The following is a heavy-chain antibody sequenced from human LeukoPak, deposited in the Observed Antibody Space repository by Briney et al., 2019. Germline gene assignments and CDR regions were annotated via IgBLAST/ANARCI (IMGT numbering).Heavy chain of an antibody. J-gene: IGHJ4*02. D-gene: IGHD6-19*01. Sequence: PGGSLRLSCVASGFTLSSYAMNWVRQAPGKGLEWVSVISGSGGSTYYADSVKGRFTISRDNSRDTLYLQMNSLRAEDTAVYYCAKEMAGRGTFDYWGQGTLVTVSS. CDR2: ISGSGGST. CDR1: GFTLSSYA. V-gene: IGHV3-23*01. CDR3: AKEMAGRGTFDY.